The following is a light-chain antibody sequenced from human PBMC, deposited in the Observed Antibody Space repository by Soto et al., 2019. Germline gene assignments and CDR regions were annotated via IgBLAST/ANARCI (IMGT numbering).Light chain of an antibody. CDR2: KAS. CDR3: QHSRT. Sequence: DIQMTQSPSALSASVGDRVTITCRASQSISSWLAWYQQKPGNAPKLLIYKASTLQSEVPSRFSGSGSGTEFTLTISSLQPDDFATYYCQHSRTFGQGTKVEFK. J-gene: IGKJ1*01. V-gene: IGKV1-5*03. CDR1: QSISSW.